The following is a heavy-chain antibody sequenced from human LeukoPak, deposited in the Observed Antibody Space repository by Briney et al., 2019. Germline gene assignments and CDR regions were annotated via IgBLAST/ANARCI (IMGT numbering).Heavy chain of an antibody. CDR1: GYTFTSYY. Sequence: GASVKVSCKASGYTFTSYYMHWVRQAPGQGLEWMGIINPSGGSTSYAQKFQGRVTMTRDMSTSTVYMELSSLRSKDTAVYYCAREDSAREEAIDYWGQGTLVTVSS. J-gene: IGHJ4*02. D-gene: IGHD1-26*01. V-gene: IGHV1-46*01. CDR2: INPSGGST. CDR3: AREDSAREEAIDY.